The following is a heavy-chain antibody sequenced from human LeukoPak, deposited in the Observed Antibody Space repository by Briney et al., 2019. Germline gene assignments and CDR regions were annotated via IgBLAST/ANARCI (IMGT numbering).Heavy chain of an antibody. V-gene: IGHV3-23*01. CDR2: ISGSGGST. J-gene: IGHJ3*02. CDR3: AKDIAAVPPLGAFDI. D-gene: IGHD6-13*01. CDR1: GFTFSSYA. Sequence: GGSLRLSCAVSGFTFSSYAMSWVRQAPGKGLEWVSAISGSGGSTYYADSVKGRFTISRDNSKNTLYLQMNSLRAEDTALYYCAKDIAAVPPLGAFDIWGQGTMVTVSS.